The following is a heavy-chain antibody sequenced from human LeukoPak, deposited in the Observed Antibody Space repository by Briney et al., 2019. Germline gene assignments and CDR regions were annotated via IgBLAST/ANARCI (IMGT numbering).Heavy chain of an antibody. D-gene: IGHD6-19*01. Sequence: GGSLRLSCAASGFTFSSYGMHWVRQAPGKGLEWVAVIWYDGSNKYYADSVKGRFTISRDNSKNTLYLQMNSLRAEDTAVYYCARGGKDSSGWYGVDYWGREPWSPSPQ. J-gene: IGHJ4*02. CDR2: IWYDGSNK. CDR1: GFTFSSYG. V-gene: IGHV3-33*01. CDR3: ARGGKDSSGWYGVDY.